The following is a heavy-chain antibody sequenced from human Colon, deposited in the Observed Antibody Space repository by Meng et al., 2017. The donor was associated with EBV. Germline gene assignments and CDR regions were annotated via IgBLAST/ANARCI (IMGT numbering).Heavy chain of an antibody. J-gene: IGHJ4*02. V-gene: IGHV3-23*01. CDR2: ISGGGDNI. CDR3: VPSP. Sequence: VQLLEVGGGVGPPGGSLRLSCVVSGFTFISHTMSWVRQAPGKGLEWVSGISGGGDNIYYADSVKGRFTISRDNSKNTVDLQMNSLRAEDTAVYYCVPSPGGQGTLVTVSS. CDR1: GFTFISHT. D-gene: IGHD1-14*01.